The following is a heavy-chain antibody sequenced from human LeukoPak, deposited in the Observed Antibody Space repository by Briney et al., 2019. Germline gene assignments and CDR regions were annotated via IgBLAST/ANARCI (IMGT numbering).Heavy chain of an antibody. J-gene: IGHJ4*02. CDR1: GFSFTNFW. CDR3: ARGDAFSGDH. V-gene: IGHV3-7*04. CDR2: IHPEGNEK. Sequence: PGGSLRLSCAVSGFSFTNFWMSWVRQAPGGGLEWVANIHPEGNEKYHVESVKGRFTISRDNTKNLLFLKMNGLRVEDTAVYYCARGDAFSGDHWGQGTLVTVSS.